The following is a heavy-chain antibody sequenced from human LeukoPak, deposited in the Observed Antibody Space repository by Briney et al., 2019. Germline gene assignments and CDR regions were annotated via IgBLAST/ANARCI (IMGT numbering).Heavy chain of an antibody. D-gene: IGHD3-22*01. J-gene: IGHJ4*02. CDR1: GGTFSSYA. CDR3: ARVDFQWLLLPTIDY. V-gene: IGHV1-69*13. CDR2: IIPIFGTA. Sequence: SVKVSCKASGGTFSSYAISWVRQAPGQGLEWMGGIIPIFGTANYAQKFQGRVTITADESTSTAYMELSSLRSEDTAVYYCARVDFQWLLLPTIDYWGQGTLVTVSS.